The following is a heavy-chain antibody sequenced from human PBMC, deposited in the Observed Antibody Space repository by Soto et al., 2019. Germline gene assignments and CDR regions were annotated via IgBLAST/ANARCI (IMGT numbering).Heavy chain of an antibody. CDR1: GFSLSTSGVG. CDR3: AHRPYNWNDDLTDFDY. Sequence: SGPMLVNPTQTLTLTCTFSGFSLSTSGVGVGWIRQPPGKALEWLALIYWNDDKRYSPSLKSRLTITKDTSKNQVVLTMTNMDPVDTATYYCAHRPYNWNDDLTDFDYWGQGTLVTVSS. CDR2: IYWNDDK. J-gene: IGHJ4*02. D-gene: IGHD1-1*01. V-gene: IGHV2-5*01.